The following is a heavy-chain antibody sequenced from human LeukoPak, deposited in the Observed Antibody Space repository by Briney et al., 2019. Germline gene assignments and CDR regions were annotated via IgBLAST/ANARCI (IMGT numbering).Heavy chain of an antibody. D-gene: IGHD3-16*02. CDR2: ISAYNGNT. CDR3: ARDFPHYDYVWGSYRPLMNDAFDI. V-gene: IGHV1-18*04. CDR1: GYTFTGYY. J-gene: IGHJ3*02. Sequence: ASVKVSCKASGYTFTGYYMHWVRQAPGQGLEWMGWISAYNGNTNYAQKLQGRVTMTTDTSTSTAYMELRSLRSDDTAVYYCARDFPHYDYVWGSYRPLMNDAFDIWGQGTMVTVSS.